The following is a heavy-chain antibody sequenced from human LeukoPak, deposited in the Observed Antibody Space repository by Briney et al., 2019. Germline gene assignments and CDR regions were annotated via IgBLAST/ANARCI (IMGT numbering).Heavy chain of an antibody. CDR3: ARCSDFYYFDY. CDR1: GYSISSGYF. J-gene: IGHJ4*02. CDR2: IYHSGNT. V-gene: IGHV4-38-2*01. Sequence: SETVSLTCAVSGYSISSGYFWGWIRQPPGKGLEWIGSIYHSGNTYYKPSLKSRVTISVDTSKNQFSLKLSSVTAADTAVYYCARCSDFYYFDYWGQGTLVTVSS. D-gene: IGHD3/OR15-3a*01.